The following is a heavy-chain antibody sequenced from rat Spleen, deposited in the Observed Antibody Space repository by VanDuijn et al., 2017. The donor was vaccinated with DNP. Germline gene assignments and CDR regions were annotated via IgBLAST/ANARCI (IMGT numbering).Heavy chain of an antibody. J-gene: IGHJ4*01. CDR2: ISSSGDST. CDR1: GFTFSNYE. V-gene: IGHV5-25*01. CDR3: ARYAMDA. Sequence: EVQLVESGGGLVQPGRSMKLSCAASGFTFSNYEMAWVRQAPTKGLEWVASISSSGDSTYYRDSVKGRFTVSRDNTKTTLYLQMDSLRSEDTATYYCARYAMDAWGQGTSVTVSS.